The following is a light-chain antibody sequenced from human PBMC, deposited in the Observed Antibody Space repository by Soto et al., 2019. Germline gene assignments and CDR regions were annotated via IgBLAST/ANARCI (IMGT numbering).Light chain of an antibody. CDR3: SSYTGGSTSYV. CDR2: DVS. CDR1: SSDVGAYKY. Sequence: SALTQPASVSGSPGQSITISCTGTSSDVGAYKYVSWHQQHPGKAPKLMIYDVSDRPSGVSDRFSGSKSGNTASLTISGLQAEDEADYYCSSYTGGSTSYVFGTGTKVTVL. J-gene: IGLJ1*01. V-gene: IGLV2-14*03.